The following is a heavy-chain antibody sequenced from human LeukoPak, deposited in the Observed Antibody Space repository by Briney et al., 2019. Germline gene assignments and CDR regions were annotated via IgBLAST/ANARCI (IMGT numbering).Heavy chain of an antibody. V-gene: IGHV4-59*01. CDR1: GGSISSYY. Sequence: SETLSLTCTVSGGSISSYYWSWLRQPPGKGLEWIGYIYYSGSTNYNPSLKSRVTISVDTSKNQFSLKLSSVTAADTAVYYCARGTYYYDSSGFDYWGQGTLVTVSS. CDR2: IYYSGST. D-gene: IGHD3-22*01. CDR3: ARGTYYYDSSGFDY. J-gene: IGHJ4*02.